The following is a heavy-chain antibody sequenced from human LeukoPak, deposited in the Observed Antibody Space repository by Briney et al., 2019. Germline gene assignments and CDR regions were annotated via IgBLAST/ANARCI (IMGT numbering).Heavy chain of an antibody. Sequence: PSETLSLTCAVYGGSFSGYYWSWIRQPPGEGLEWIGEINHSGSTNYNPSLKSRVTISVDTSKNQFSLKLSSVTAADTAVYYCARDRRTRMATIFLYYFDYWGQGTLVTVSS. J-gene: IGHJ4*02. V-gene: IGHV4-34*01. CDR3: ARDRRTRMATIFLYYFDY. D-gene: IGHD5-24*01. CDR1: GGSFSGYY. CDR2: INHSGST.